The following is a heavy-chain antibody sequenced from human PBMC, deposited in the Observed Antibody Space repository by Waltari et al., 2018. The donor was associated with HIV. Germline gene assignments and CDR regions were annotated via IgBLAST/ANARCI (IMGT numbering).Heavy chain of an antibody. D-gene: IGHD6-6*01. CDR3: ARVRNGGSSVYFDY. CDR1: GFTFSSYA. Sequence: QVQLVESGGGVVQPGRSLRLSCAASGFTFSSYAMHWVRQAPGKGLEWVAVISYGGSNKYYADAVKGRFTISRDNSKNTLYLQMNSLRAEDTAVYYCARVRNGGSSVYFDYWGQGTLVTVSS. J-gene: IGHJ4*02. V-gene: IGHV3-30-3*01. CDR2: ISYGGSNK.